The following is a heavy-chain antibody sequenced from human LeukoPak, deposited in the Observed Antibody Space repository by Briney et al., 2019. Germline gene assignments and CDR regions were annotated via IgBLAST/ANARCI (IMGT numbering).Heavy chain of an antibody. J-gene: IGHJ4*02. Sequence: GASVKVSCKASGGTFSSYAISWVRQAPGQGLEWMGGIIPIFGTANYAQKFQGRVTITADKSTSTAYMELSSLRSEDTAVYYCARDKEMHYDYVWGSYRSLDYWGQGTLVTVSS. D-gene: IGHD3-16*02. CDR2: IIPIFGTA. CDR3: ARDKEMHYDYVWGSYRSLDY. CDR1: GGTFSSYA. V-gene: IGHV1-69*06.